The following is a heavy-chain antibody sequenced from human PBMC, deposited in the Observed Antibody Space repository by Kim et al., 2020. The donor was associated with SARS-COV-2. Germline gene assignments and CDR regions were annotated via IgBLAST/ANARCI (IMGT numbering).Heavy chain of an antibody. CDR3: AKRRSYHGSGDMDV. V-gene: IGHV3-23*01. J-gene: IGHJ6*02. D-gene: IGHD3-10*01. CDR1: GFTFSNYG. Sequence: GGSLRLSCAASGFTFSNYGMNWVRQAPGKGLEWVAAISNDGSDTFDADSVNGRFTISRDKSRNTQYLQINSLRAEDTAVYYCAKRRSYHGSGDMDVWGQGTPVIVSS. CDR2: ISNDGSDT.